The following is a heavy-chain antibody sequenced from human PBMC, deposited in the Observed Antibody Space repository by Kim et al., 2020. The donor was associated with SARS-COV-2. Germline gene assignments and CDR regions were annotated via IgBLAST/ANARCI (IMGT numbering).Heavy chain of an antibody. CDR3: NIEGVYSYGYCSDY. Sequence: GGSLRLSCTASGFTFGDYAMSWVHQAPGKGLEWVGGIRSRADGGTTEYAAYGNGRFTISRDDTKSIAYLQMNSLKTEDTAVYYCNIEGVYSYGYCSDYW. CDR2: IRSRADGGTT. D-gene: IGHD5-18*01. J-gene: IGHJ4*01. CDR1: GFTFGDYA. V-gene: IGHV3-49*04.